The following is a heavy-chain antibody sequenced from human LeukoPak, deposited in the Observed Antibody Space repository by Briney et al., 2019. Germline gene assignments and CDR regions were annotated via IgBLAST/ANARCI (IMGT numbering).Heavy chain of an antibody. CDR2: IKQDGSEK. J-gene: IGHJ6*02. CDR1: GFTFSSYW. CDR3: VRSSGYYYRSYYYYYGMDV. V-gene: IGHV3-7*01. D-gene: IGHD3-22*01. Sequence: GGSLRLSCAASGFTFSSYWMSWVRQAPGKGLEWVANIKQDGSEKYYVDSVKGRFTISRDNAKNSLYLQMNSLRAEDTAVYYCVRSSGYYYRSYYYYYGMDVWGQGTTVTVSS.